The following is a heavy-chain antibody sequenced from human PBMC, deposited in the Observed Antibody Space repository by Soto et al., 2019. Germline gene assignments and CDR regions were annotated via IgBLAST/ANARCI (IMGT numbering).Heavy chain of an antibody. CDR1: GFTFSSYA. D-gene: IGHD1-26*01. V-gene: IGHV3-23*01. CDR3: AKLLSYDYYYYYGMDV. Sequence: GGSLRLSCAASGFTFSSYAMSWVRQAPGKGLEWVSAISGSGGSTYYADSVKGRFTISRDNSKNTLYLQMNSLRAEDTAVYYCAKLLSYDYYYYYGMDVWGQGTTVTVSS. J-gene: IGHJ6*02. CDR2: ISGSGGST.